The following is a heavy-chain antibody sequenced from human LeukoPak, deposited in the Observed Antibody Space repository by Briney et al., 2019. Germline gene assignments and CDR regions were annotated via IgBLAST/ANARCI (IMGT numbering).Heavy chain of an antibody. J-gene: IGHJ6*03. D-gene: IGHD3-3*02. V-gene: IGHV4-39*01. CDR2: IYYSGST. CDR3: ARHSHFYYYYMDV. Sequence: SETLSLTCTVSGGSISSSSYYWGWIRQPPGKGLEWIGSIYYSGSTYYNPSLKSRVTISVDTSKNQFSLKLSSVTAADTAVYYCARHSHFYYYYMDVWGKGTTVTVSS. CDR1: GGSISSSSYY.